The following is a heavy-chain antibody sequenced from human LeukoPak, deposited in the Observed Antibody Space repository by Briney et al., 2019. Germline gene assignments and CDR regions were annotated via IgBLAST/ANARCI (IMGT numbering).Heavy chain of an antibody. Sequence: SVKVSCKASGGTFSSYAISWVRQAPGQGLEWMGGIIPIFGTANYAQKFQGRVTITTDESTSTAYMELSSLRSEDTAVYYCARGGDRAAAGTKPYYYYYYMDVWGKGTTVTVSS. V-gene: IGHV1-69*05. CDR3: ARGGDRAAAGTKPYYYYYYMDV. D-gene: IGHD6-13*01. CDR1: GGTFSSYA. J-gene: IGHJ6*03. CDR2: IIPIFGTA.